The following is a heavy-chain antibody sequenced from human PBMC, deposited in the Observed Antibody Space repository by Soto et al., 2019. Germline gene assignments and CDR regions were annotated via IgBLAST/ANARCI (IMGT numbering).Heavy chain of an antibody. D-gene: IGHD3-10*02. V-gene: IGHV1-46*01. CDR1: GFTFTTDY. Sequence: QVQLVQSGAEVKKPGASVKLSCKASGFTFTTDYFHWVRQAPGQGLEWMGIVNPSGGGTSYAQKFQGRVTMTRDTSTSTVYMELSSLRSEDTAVYYCVRDVYTYVLGYWGQGTLVTVSS. CDR3: VRDVYTYVLGY. CDR2: VNPSGGGT. J-gene: IGHJ4*02.